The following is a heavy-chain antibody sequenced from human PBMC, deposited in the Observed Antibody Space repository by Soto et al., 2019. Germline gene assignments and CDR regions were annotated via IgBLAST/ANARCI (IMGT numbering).Heavy chain of an antibody. CDR2: ISYDGSNV. CDR1: GFIFSSYG. Sequence: GGSLRLSCEASGFIFSSYGMHWVRQAPGKGLEWVAVISYDGSNVYYADSVKGRFTISRDNSKNMLYLQMNSLRVEDTAVYYCAKVPRPEGSFDPWGQGILVTVSS. V-gene: IGHV3-30*18. J-gene: IGHJ5*02. CDR3: AKVPRPEGSFDP.